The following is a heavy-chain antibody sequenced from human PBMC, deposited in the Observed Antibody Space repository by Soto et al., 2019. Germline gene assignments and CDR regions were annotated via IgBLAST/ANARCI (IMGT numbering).Heavy chain of an antibody. D-gene: IGHD3-3*01. CDR3: ALSFDFWSGSYYYGMDV. J-gene: IGHJ6*02. Sequence: SVKVSCKASGGTFSSYAISWVRQAPGQGLEWMGGIIPIFGTANYAQKSQGRVTITADKSTSTAYMELSSLRSEDTAVYYCALSFDFWSGSYYYGMDVWGQGTTVTVSS. CDR1: GGTFSSYA. V-gene: IGHV1-69*06. CDR2: IIPIFGTA.